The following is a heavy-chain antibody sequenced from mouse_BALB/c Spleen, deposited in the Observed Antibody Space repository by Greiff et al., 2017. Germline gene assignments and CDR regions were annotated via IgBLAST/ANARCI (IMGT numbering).Heavy chain of an antibody. J-gene: IGHJ3*01. CDR2: ISYSGST. CDR1: GYSITSDYA. D-gene: IGHD1-1*01. CDR3: AITTVVAWFAY. V-gene: IGHV3-2*02. Sequence: EVMLVESGPGLVKPSQSLSLTCTVTGYSITSDYAWNWIRQFPGNKLEWMGYISYSGSTSYNPSLKSRISITRDTSKNQFCLQLNSVTTEDTATYYCAITTVVAWFAYWGQGTLVTVSA.